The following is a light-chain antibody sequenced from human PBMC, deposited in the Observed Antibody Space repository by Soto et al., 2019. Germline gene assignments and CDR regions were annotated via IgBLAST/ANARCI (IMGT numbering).Light chain of an antibody. J-gene: IGKJ2*01. Sequence: DIQMTQSPSTLSASVGDRVTITCRASQSISSWLAWYQQKPGKAPKLLIYKASSLESGVSSRFSGSGSGTEFTLTISSLQPDDFATYDCQHYNSYSETFGQGTKLEIK. CDR3: QHYNSYSET. V-gene: IGKV1-5*03. CDR1: QSISSW. CDR2: KAS.